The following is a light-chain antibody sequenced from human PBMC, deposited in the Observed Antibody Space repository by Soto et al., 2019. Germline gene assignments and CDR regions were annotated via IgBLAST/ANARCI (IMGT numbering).Light chain of an antibody. CDR3: QQYNSYPYT. J-gene: IGKJ3*01. CDR1: QSFGSL. CDR2: DGS. V-gene: IGKV1-5*01. Sequence: DIQVTKSPSTLSASVGDRVTITCRASQSFGSLLAWYQHKPGKAPKLLIYDGSSLRSGVPSRFSGSGSGTEFTLTISSLQPDDFATYYCQQYNSYPYTFGPGTKVDIK.